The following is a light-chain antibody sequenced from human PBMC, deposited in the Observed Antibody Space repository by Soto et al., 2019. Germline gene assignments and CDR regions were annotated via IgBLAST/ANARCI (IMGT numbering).Light chain of an antibody. V-gene: IGLV2-8*01. Sequence: SVLTQPASVSGSPGQSITISCTGTTSDIGDNKYVSWYQQHPGKAPQLIIYEVYNRPSGVPDRFSGSKSGNTASLTVSGVQAEDEADYYCCSYAGKSTYTWVFGGGTKLTVL. CDR1: TSDIGDNKY. CDR3: CSYAGKSTYTWV. J-gene: IGLJ3*02. CDR2: EVY.